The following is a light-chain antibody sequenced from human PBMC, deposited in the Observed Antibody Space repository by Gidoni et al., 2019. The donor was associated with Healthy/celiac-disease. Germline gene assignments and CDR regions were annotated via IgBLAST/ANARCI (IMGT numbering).Light chain of an antibody. CDR2: GAS. V-gene: IGKV3-15*01. CDR1: QSVSSN. CDR3: QQYNNWPPWT. J-gene: IGKJ1*01. Sequence: ELVMTQSPATLSVSPVETATLSCMASQSVSSNLAWYQQKPGQAPRLLIYGASTRATGIPARFSGSGSGTEFTLTISSLQAEDFAVYYCQQYNNWPPWTFGQGTKVEIK.